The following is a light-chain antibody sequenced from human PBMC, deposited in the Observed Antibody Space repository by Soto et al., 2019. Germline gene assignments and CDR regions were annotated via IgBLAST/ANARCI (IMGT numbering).Light chain of an antibody. CDR2: GAS. V-gene: IGKV3-20*01. CDR3: QHYGSSPRP. Sequence: EIVLTQSPGTLSLSPGETATLSCRASQSFGSTYLAWYQQKPGQAPRLLIYGASSRATGIPDRFSGSGSGTDFTLTISRLEPEDAAVYYCQHYGSSPRPFGQGTKVDIK. J-gene: IGKJ1*01. CDR1: QSFGSTY.